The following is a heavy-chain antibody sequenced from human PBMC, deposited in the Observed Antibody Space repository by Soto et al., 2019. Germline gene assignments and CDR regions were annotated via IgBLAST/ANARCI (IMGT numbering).Heavy chain of an antibody. CDR1: GFTFSIYA. Sequence: EVQLLESGGGLVQPGGSLRLSCAAAGFTFSIYAMSWVRQAPGKGLEWVSAISGSGGSTYYADSVKGRFTISRDNSKNTLYLQMTSLRADDTAVYYCAKVTRGGAATSIRDYWGQGTLVTVSS. J-gene: IGHJ4*02. CDR2: ISGSGGST. D-gene: IGHD6-13*01. V-gene: IGHV3-23*01. CDR3: AKVTRGGAATSIRDY.